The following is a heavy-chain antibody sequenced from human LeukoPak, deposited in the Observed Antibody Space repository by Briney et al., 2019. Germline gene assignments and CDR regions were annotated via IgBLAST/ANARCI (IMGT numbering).Heavy chain of an antibody. CDR3: ARDPGADPYCSSTSCYNGASDAFDI. D-gene: IGHD2-2*02. Sequence: GASVKVSCKASGYTFTSYGISWVRQAPGQGLEWMGWISAYNGNTNYAQKLQGRVTMTTDTSTSTAYMELRSLRSDDTAVYYCARDPGADPYCSSTSCYNGASDAFDIWGQGTMVTVSS. J-gene: IGHJ3*02. CDR1: GYTFTSYG. V-gene: IGHV1-18*01. CDR2: ISAYNGNT.